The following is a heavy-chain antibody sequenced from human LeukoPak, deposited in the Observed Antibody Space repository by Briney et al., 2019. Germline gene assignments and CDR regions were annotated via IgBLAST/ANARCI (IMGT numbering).Heavy chain of an antibody. CDR2: INSDGSSP. CDR1: GXTFSSYW. Sequence: QPGGSLRLSCTASGXTFSSYWMQWVRQAPGKGLVWVSRINSDGSSPSYADSVKGRFTISRDNSKNTLYLQMNNLSAEDTAVYYCARETSGSFPYWGQGTLVTVSS. V-gene: IGHV3-74*01. J-gene: IGHJ4*02. CDR3: ARETSGSFPY. D-gene: IGHD2-15*01.